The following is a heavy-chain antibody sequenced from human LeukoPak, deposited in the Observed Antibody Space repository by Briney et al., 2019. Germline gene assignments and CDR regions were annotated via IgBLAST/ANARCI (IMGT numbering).Heavy chain of an antibody. Sequence: SETLSLTCTVSGGSVSSTTYYWSWIRQPPGKGLEWIASINYSGSTYYNPSLKSRVTISVDTSENQFSLKLSSVTAADTAMYYCARQTYYDRGGYPFDQWGQGTLVTVSS. CDR1: GGSVSSTTYY. J-gene: IGHJ4*02. CDR3: ARQTYYDRGGYPFDQ. V-gene: IGHV4-39*01. D-gene: IGHD3-22*01. CDR2: INYSGST.